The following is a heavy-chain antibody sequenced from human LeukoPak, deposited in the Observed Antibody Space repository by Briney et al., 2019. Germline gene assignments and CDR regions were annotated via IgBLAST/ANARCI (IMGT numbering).Heavy chain of an antibody. V-gene: IGHV4-31*03. CDR1: GDSIISPSYY. D-gene: IGHD2-2*01. J-gene: IGHJ4*02. Sequence: SETLSLTCTVSGDSIISPSYYCMWIRQRPGAGLEWIGYIFYTGDTLYTPSLKSRLTMSVDTSANQSSPELTSVTAADTAVYYCARGGHYCSRSSCYIADFDSWRQGALVTVSS. CDR2: IFYTGDT. CDR3: ARGGHYCSRSSCYIADFDS.